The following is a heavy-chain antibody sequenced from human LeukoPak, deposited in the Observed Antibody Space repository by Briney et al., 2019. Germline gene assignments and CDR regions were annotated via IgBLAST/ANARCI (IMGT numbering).Heavy chain of an antibody. CDR2: SSNIANYK. J-gene: IGHJ4*02. V-gene: IGHV3-21*01. CDR3: ARTRYGDYAFDY. CDR1: GFIYSHYG. D-gene: IGHD4-17*01. Sequence: GRSLRLSCAASGFIYSHYGMHWVRQAPGKGLEWVSSSSNIANYKYYADSVKGRFTISRDNAKNSLYLQMDSLRAEDTAVYFCARTRYGDYAFDYWGQGTLVTVSS.